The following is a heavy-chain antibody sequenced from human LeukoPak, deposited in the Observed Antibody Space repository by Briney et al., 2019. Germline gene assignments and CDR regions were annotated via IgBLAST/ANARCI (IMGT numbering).Heavy chain of an antibody. CDR1: GFTFSSYA. D-gene: IGHD2-2*01. CDR3: ATDMLGYCTSTSCDDY. CDR2: ISGSGGST. J-gene: IGHJ4*02. V-gene: IGHV3-23*01. Sequence: GGSLRLSCAASGFTFSSYAMSWVRQAPGKGLEWVSAISGSGGSTYYADSVKGRFTISRDNSKNTLYLQMNSLRAEDTAVFYCATDMLGYCTSTSCDDYWGQGILVTVSS.